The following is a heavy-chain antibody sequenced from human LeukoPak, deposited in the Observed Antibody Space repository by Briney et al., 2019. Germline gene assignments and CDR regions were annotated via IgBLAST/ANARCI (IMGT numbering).Heavy chain of an antibody. CDR3: ARLDDFWSPFDP. CDR1: GGPISSYY. J-gene: IGHJ5*02. CDR2: IYYSGST. V-gene: IGHV4-59*08. D-gene: IGHD3-3*01. Sequence: SETLSLTCTVSGGPISSYYWSWIRQPPGKGLEWIGYIYYSGSTNYNPSLKSRVTISVDTSKNQFSLKLSSVTAADTAVYYCARLDDFWSPFDPWGQGTLVTVSS.